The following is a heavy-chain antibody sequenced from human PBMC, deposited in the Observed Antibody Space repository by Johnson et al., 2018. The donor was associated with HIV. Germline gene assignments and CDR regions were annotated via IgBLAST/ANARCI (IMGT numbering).Heavy chain of an antibody. Sequence: QVQLVESGGGVVQPGRSLRLSCAASGFTFSRYAMHWVRQVPGKGLEWVAVISYDGSNKDYADSVKGRFTISRDNSKNTLYLQMNSLRAEDTAVYYCARVMQADAFDIWGQGTMVTVSS. V-gene: IGHV3-30-3*01. CDR3: ARVMQADAFDI. D-gene: IGHD2-8*01. CDR1: GFTFSRYA. J-gene: IGHJ3*02. CDR2: ISYDGSNK.